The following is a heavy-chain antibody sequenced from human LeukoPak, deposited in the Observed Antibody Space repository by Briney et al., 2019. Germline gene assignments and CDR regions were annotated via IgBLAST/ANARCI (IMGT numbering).Heavy chain of an antibody. CDR2: IYPGDSDT. J-gene: IGHJ4*02. Sequence: GESLKISCKGSGXSFTSYWSGWVRQMPGKGLEWMGIIYPGDSDTRYSPSFQGQVTISADKSISTAYLQWSSLKASDTAMYYCARPKAAADLPPSYWGQGTLVTVSS. CDR3: ARPKAAADLPPSY. V-gene: IGHV5-51*01. D-gene: IGHD6-13*01. CDR1: GXSFTSYW.